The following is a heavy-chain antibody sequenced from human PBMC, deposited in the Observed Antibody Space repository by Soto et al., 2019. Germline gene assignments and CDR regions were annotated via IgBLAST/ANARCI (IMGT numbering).Heavy chain of an antibody. V-gene: IGHV4-59*08. CDR3: ARHSPIGNNWNYFDY. J-gene: IGHJ4*02. CDR2: IFYTGST. D-gene: IGHD1-1*01. CDR1: DGSISSYY. Sequence: PSETLSLTCTVSDGSISSYYWGWIRQPPGKGLEWIGYIFYTGSTIYNPSLKSRVTISVDTSKNQFSLKLSSVTAADTAVYYCARHSPIGNNWNYFDYWGQGALVTVAS.